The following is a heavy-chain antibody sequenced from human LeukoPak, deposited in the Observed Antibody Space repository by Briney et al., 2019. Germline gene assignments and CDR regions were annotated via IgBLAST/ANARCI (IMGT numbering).Heavy chain of an antibody. CDR2: INHSGST. CDR1: GGSFSGYY. CDR3: AAYYDYVWGSYRYNYYFDY. Sequence: KPSETLSLTCAVYGGSFSGYYWSWIRQPPGKGLEWIGEINHSGSTNYNPSLKGRVTISVDTSKNQFSLKLSSVTAADTAVYYCAAYYDYVWGSYRYNYYFDYWGQGTLVTVSS. V-gene: IGHV4-34*09. D-gene: IGHD3-16*02. J-gene: IGHJ4*02.